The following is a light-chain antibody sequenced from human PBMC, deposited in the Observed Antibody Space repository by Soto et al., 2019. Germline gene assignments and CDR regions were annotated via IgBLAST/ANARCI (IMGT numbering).Light chain of an antibody. V-gene: IGKV1-5*03. J-gene: IGKJ2*01. CDR1: QSIHSW. CDR2: KAS. CDR3: HQHNAYPFT. Sequence: DFQMAQSPSTLTASVGDRVTITCRASQSIHSWLAWYQLKPGRAPKLLMYKASTLETGVPSRFSGSGSGTEFTLTISSVQPDDFAAYYCHQHNAYPFTFGQGTKVEIK.